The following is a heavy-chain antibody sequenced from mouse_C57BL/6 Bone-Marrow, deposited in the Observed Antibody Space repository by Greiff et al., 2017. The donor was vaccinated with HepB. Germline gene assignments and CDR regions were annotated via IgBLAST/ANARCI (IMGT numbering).Heavy chain of an antibody. V-gene: IGHV1-66*01. Sequence: VQVVESGPELVKPGASVKISCKASGYSFTSYYIHWVKQRPGQGLEWIGWIYPGSGNTKYNEKFKGKATLTADTSSSTAYMQLSSLTSEDSAVYYCARGLTTSDYWGQGTTLTVSS. CDR2: IYPGSGNT. D-gene: IGHD1-1*01. CDR1: GYSFTSYY. J-gene: IGHJ2*01. CDR3: ARGLTTSDY.